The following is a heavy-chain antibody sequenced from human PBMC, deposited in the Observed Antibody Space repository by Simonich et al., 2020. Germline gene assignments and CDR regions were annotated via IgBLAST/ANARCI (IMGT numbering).Heavy chain of an antibody. V-gene: IGHV4-59*12. CDR3: ARARTGDYYYYMDV. CDR2: IYYSGST. J-gene: IGHJ6*03. D-gene: IGHD7-27*01. Sequence: QVQLQESGPGLVKPSETLSLTCTVSGGSISSYYWSWIRQPPGKGLEWIGYIYYSGSTNYNPSLKSRGTNSVDTSKNQFSLKLSSVTAADTAVYYCARARTGDYYYYMDVWGKGTTVTVSS. CDR1: GGSISSYY.